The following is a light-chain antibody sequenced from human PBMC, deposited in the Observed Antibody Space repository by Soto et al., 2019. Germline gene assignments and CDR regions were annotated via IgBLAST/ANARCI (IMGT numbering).Light chain of an antibody. CDR2: AAS. Sequence: DIQMTQSPSTLSGSVGDRVTITCRASQTISSWLAWYQQKPGKAPELLIYAASTLQSGVPARFSASGSGTDFTLTISDVQPEDFALYYCHQRQSGPRTFGQGTKVDIK. CDR1: QTISSW. V-gene: IGKV1-5*01. J-gene: IGKJ1*01. CDR3: HQRQSGPRT.